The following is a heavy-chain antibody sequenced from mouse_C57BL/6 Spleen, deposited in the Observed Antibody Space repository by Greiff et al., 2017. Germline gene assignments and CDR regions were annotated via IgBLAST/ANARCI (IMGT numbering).Heavy chain of an antibody. Sequence: QVQLQQPGAELVMPGASVKLSCKASGYTFTSYWMHWVKQRPGQGLEWIGEIDPSYSYTNYNQKFKGKSTLTVDKSSSTAYMQLSSLTSEDSGVYYCAKWVYYGSSYDGYFDDWGTGTTVTVSS. CDR3: AKWVYYGSSYDGYFDD. J-gene: IGHJ1*03. V-gene: IGHV1-69*01. CDR2: IDPSYSYT. D-gene: IGHD1-1*01. CDR1: GYTFTSYW.